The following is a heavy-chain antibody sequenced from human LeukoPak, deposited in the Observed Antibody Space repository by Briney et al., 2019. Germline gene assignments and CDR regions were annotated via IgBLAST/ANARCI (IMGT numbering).Heavy chain of an antibody. CDR3: ARHLGTSSLRRYYYYMDV. J-gene: IGHJ6*03. CDR1: GYSISSGYY. Sequence: SETLSLTCAVSGYSISSGYYWGWIGQPPGKGLEWIGRIYHSGSPYYNPSLKSRVTISVDTSKNQFSLKLSSVTAADTAVYYCARHLGTSSLRRYYYYMDVWGKGTTVTVSS. CDR2: IYHSGSP. D-gene: IGHD3-3*02. V-gene: IGHV4-38-2*01.